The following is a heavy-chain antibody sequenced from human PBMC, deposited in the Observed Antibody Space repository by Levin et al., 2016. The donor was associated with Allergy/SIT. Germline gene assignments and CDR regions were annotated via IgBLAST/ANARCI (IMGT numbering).Heavy chain of an antibody. CDR3: ARDENLAAASPDLDY. D-gene: IGHD6-13*01. J-gene: IGHJ4*02. V-gene: IGHV3-33*01. CDR2: IWYDGSNK. Sequence: WIRQPPGKGLEWVAVIWYDGSNKYYADSVKGRFTISRDNSKNTLYLQMNSLRAEDTAVYYCARDENLAAASPDLDYWGQGTLVTVSS.